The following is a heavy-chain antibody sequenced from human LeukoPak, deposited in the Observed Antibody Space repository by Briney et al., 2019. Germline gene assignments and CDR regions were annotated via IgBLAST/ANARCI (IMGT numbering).Heavy chain of an antibody. CDR3: ATNARRPIMSGMGCFDY. J-gene: IGHJ4*02. CDR1: GYTLTELS. CDR2: FDPEDGET. D-gene: IGHD3-16*01. V-gene: IGHV1-24*01. Sequence: ASVKVSCKVSGYTLTELSMHWVRQAPGKGLEWMGGFDPEDGETIYAQKFQGRVTMTEDTSTDTAYMELSSLRSEDTAVYYCATNARRPIMSGMGCFDYWGQGTLVTVSS.